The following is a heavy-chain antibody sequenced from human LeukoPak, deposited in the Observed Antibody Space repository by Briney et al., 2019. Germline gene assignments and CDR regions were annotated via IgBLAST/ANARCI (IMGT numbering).Heavy chain of an antibody. D-gene: IGHD2-2*01. CDR3: ARALYCSSTSCYWSNAFDI. CDR2: IKQDGSEK. J-gene: IGHJ3*02. Sequence: GGSLRLSCAASGFTFSSYWMSWVRQAPGKGLEWVANIKQDGSEKYYVDSVKGRFTISRDNAKNSLYLQMNSLRAEDTAVYYCARALYCSSTSCYWSNAFDIWGQGTMVTVSS. CDR1: GFTFSSYW. V-gene: IGHV3-7*01.